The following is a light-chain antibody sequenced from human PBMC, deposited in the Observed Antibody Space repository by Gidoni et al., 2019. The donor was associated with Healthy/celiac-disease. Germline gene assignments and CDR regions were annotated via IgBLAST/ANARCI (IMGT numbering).Light chain of an antibody. Sequence: DIVMPQSPDPLAVSLGDRATINCKSSQSVLYSSNNKNYLDWYQQRQGQPPKLLIYWASTRESGVPDRFSGSGSGTEFTLTISSLQAEDVAVYYCQQYYSTPQTFGQGTKVEIK. CDR3: QQYYSTPQT. V-gene: IGKV4-1*01. CDR1: QSVLYSSNNKNY. CDR2: WAS. J-gene: IGKJ1*01.